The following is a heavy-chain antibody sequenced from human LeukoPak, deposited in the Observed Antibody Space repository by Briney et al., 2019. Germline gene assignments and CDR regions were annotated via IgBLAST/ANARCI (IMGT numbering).Heavy chain of an antibody. Sequence: SETLSLTCTVSGGTLPSGDFYWSWIRQPPGKGLEWIGYIYYSGSTNYNPSLKSRVTISVDTSKNQFSLKLSSVTAADTAVYYCARGSGLGSGYEPDFDYWGQGTLVTVSS. V-gene: IGHV4-61*08. D-gene: IGHD5-12*01. CDR3: ARGSGLGSGYEPDFDY. J-gene: IGHJ4*02. CDR2: IYYSGST. CDR1: GGTLPSGDFY.